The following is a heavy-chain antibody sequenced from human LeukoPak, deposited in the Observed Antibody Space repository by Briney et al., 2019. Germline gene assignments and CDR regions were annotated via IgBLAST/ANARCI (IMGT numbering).Heavy chain of an antibody. J-gene: IGHJ4*02. D-gene: IGHD6-13*01. V-gene: IGHV3-43*01. CDR1: GFTFDDYT. Sequence: GGSLRLSCEGSGFTFDDYTMHWVRQAPGKGLEWVSLINRGGSTTVYAESVKGRFTISRDNSKNSLYLQMNSLRPEDTALYYCAKDIGGAAGSGFDYWGQGTLVTVSS. CDR3: AKDIGGAAGSGFDY. CDR2: INRGGSTT.